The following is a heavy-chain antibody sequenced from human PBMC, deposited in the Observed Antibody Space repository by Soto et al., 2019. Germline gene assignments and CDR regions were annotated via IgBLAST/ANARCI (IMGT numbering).Heavy chain of an antibody. CDR2: IYTSGST. Sequence: ATLLLTCGVSGGSVSSYCLSWIRQPAGKGLEWIGRIYTSGSTNYNPSLKSRVTMSVDTSKNQFSLKLSSVTAADTAVYYCARDSPLITLVRGVIQDYYYYYGMDVWGQRTTVTVSS. D-gene: IGHD3-10*01. V-gene: IGHV4-4*07. J-gene: IGHJ6*02. CDR3: ARDSPLITLVRGVIQDYYYYYGMDV. CDR1: GGSVSSYC.